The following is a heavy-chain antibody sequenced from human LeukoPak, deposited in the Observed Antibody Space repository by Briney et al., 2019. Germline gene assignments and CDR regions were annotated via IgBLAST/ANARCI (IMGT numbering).Heavy chain of an antibody. CDR2: IYYTGST. CDR3: ARVYQSAEYYFDY. J-gene: IGHJ4*02. V-gene: IGHV4-59*01. D-gene: IGHD2-2*01. CDR1: GGSIDSYY. Sequence: SGTLSLTCTVSGGSIDSYYWSWIRQPPGKGLEWIGYIYYTGSTEYHPSLKSRVTISLDTSKNQLSLKLTSVTAADTAVYYCARVYQSAEYYFDYWGQGNLVSVSS.